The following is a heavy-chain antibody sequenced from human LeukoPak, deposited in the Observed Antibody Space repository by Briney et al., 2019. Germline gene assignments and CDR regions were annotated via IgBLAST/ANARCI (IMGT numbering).Heavy chain of an antibody. CDR3: ARHDEYYYDSSGYYPFGAFDI. Sequence: SETLSLTCTVSGGSISSYYWSWIRQPAGKGLEWIGRIYTSGSTNYNPSLKSRVTMSVDTSKNQFSLKLSSVTAADTAVYYCARHDEYYYDSSGYYPFGAFDIWGQGTMVTVSS. D-gene: IGHD3-22*01. J-gene: IGHJ3*02. CDR2: IYTSGST. CDR1: GGSISSYY. V-gene: IGHV4-4*07.